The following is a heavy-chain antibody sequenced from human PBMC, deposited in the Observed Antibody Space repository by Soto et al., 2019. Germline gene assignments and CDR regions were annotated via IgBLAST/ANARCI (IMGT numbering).Heavy chain of an antibody. CDR3: ARENIVATNGFGY. J-gene: IGHJ4*02. V-gene: IGHV1-46*01. D-gene: IGHD5-12*01. CDR1: GYTFTSYY. CDR2: INPSGGST. Sequence: ASVNVSCKSSGYTFTSYYIHWVRQAPGQGLEWMGIINPSGGSTSYAQKFQGRVTMTRNTSTSTVYMELSSLRSEDTAVYYCARENIVATNGFGYWGQGTLVTVSS.